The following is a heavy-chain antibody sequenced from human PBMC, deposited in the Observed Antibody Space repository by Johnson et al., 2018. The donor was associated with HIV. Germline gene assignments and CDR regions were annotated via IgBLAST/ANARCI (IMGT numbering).Heavy chain of an antibody. CDR1: GFNVISNY. J-gene: IGHJ3*02. CDR3: AREVRKAVAGNFDI. V-gene: IGHV3-53*01. D-gene: IGHD6-19*01. CDR2: IYTGGRT. Sequence: VQLVESGGGLIQRGGSLRLSCAASGFNVISNYMSWVRQAPGKGLEWVSLIYTGGRTYYADSVKGRFTISRENSKNTVYLQMNSLRAEDTAVYYCAREVRKAVAGNFDIWGQGTMVTVSS.